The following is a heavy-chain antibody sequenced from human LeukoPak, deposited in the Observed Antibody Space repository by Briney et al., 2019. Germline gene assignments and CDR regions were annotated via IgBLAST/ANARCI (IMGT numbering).Heavy chain of an antibody. CDR2: IRYDGSNK. V-gene: IGHV3-30*02. J-gene: IGHJ3*02. Sequence: GGSLRLSCAASGFTFSSYGMHWVRQAPGKGLEWVAFIRYDGSNKYYADSVKGRFTISRDNSKNTLYLQMNSLRAEDTAVYYCAKDITIFGVVHDAFDIWGQGTMVTVSS. CDR3: AKDITIFGVVHDAFDI. CDR1: GFTFSSYG. D-gene: IGHD3-3*01.